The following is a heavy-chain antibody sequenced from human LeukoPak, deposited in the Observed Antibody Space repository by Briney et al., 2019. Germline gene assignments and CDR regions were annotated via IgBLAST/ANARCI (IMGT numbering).Heavy chain of an antibody. D-gene: IGHD3-22*01. CDR3: ATCNDVSGYYYGVHDYIYV. Sequence: SSETLSLTCTVYGGSISSSSYDGGWIRQPPGKGLEWIGSIYYSGSTYYNPSLKSRVTISLDTSKNQFSLKLSSVTAAASAVYYSATCNDVSGYYYGVHDYIYVWGKGTTVTVSS. J-gene: IGHJ6*03. V-gene: IGHV4-39*07. CDR1: GGSISSSSYD. CDR2: IYYSGST.